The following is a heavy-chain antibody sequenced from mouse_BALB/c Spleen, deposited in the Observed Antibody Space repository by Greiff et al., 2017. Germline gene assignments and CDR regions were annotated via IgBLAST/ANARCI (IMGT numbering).Heavy chain of an antibody. CDR1: GFSFTGYG. D-gene: IGHD4-1*01. V-gene: IGHV2-6-7*01. Sequence: VQLQESGPGLVAPSQTLSITCTVSGFSFTGYGVNWVRQPPGKGLEWLGMIWSDGSTDYNSALKSRLSTSKDNSKSHVFLIMNSLQTDDTARYYCARDSPGTGFAYWGQGTLVTVSA. J-gene: IGHJ3*01. CDR3: ARDSPGTGFAY. CDR2: IWSDGST.